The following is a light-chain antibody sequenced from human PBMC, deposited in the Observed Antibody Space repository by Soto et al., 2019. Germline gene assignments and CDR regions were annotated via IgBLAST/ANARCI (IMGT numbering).Light chain of an antibody. J-gene: IGKJ1*01. V-gene: IGKV1-39*01. CDR2: GAS. CDR1: QGISRY. CDR3: QQKYRLTRT. Sequence: DIQLTQSPSFLSASVGDRVTITCRASQGISRYLNWYQKKPGKAPKILIYGASTLQSGVPSRFSGSGSGTDFNLTISSLQTEDFATYLCQQKYRLTRTFGQGTKVDIK.